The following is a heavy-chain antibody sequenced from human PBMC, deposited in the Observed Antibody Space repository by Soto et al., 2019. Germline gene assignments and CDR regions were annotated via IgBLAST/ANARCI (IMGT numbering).Heavy chain of an antibody. CDR2: INHSGST. J-gene: IGHJ6*03. D-gene: IGHD6-6*01. V-gene: IGHV4-34*01. Sequence: QVQLQQWGAGLLKPSETLSLTCAVYGGSFSGYYWSWIRQPPGKGLEWIGEINHSGSTNYNPSLKSRVTISGDTSKNQSSLKLSSVTAADTAVYYCARGRQLGDYYYYYLDVWGKGTTVTVSS. CDR1: GGSFSGYY. CDR3: ARGRQLGDYYYYYLDV.